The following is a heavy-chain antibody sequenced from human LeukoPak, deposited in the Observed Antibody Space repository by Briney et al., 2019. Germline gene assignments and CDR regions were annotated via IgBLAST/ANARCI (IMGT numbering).Heavy chain of an antibody. CDR3: ARGSYDYVWGSYRQIRNFDY. V-gene: IGHV1-18*01. Sequence: ASVKVSCKASGGTFSSYAISWVRQAPGQGLEWMGWISAYNGNTNYAQKLRGRVTMTTDTSTSTAYMELRSLRSDDTAVYYCARGSYDYVWGSYRQIRNFDYWGQGTLVTVSS. CDR1: GGTFSSYA. D-gene: IGHD3-16*02. CDR2: ISAYNGNT. J-gene: IGHJ4*02.